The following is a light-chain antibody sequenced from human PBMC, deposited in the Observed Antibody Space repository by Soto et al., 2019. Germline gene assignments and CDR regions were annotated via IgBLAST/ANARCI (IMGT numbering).Light chain of an antibody. CDR2: EVN. CDR1: SSDVGGYNY. CDR3: SSYATWTTPHV. V-gene: IGLV2-14*01. Sequence: QSVLTQPASVSGSPGQSITISCTGTSSDVGGYNYVSWYQQHPGNAPKLIIYEVNNRPSGVSNRFSGSKSGHTASLTISGLQADDEAVYYCSSYATWTTPHVFGNGTKVTVL. J-gene: IGLJ1*01.